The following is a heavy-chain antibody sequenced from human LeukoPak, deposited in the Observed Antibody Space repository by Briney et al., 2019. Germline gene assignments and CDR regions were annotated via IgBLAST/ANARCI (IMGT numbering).Heavy chain of an antibody. D-gene: IGHD3-3*01. CDR2: IYHSGST. Sequence: SETLSLTCTVSGYSISSGYYWGWIRQPPGKGLEWIGSIYHSGSTYYNPSLKSRVTISVDRSKNQFSLKLSSVTAADTAVYYCARSMGYYDFWSAENDAFDIWGQGTMVTVSS. CDR1: GYSISSGYY. CDR3: ARSMGYYDFWSAENDAFDI. V-gene: IGHV4-38-2*02. J-gene: IGHJ3*02.